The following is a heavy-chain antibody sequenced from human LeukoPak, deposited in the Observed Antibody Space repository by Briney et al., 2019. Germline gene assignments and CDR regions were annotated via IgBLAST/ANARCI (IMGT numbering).Heavy chain of an antibody. CDR1: GFIFSSYS. CDR2: ITGSGGNT. Sequence: GGSLRLSCAASGFIFSSYSMSWVRQAPGKGLEWVSVITGSGGNTYYADSVKGRFTISRDNSKNTLYLQMNSLRAEDTAVYYCAKDLPPIAVAGFFDYWGQGTLVTVSS. D-gene: IGHD6-19*01. V-gene: IGHV3-23*01. J-gene: IGHJ4*02. CDR3: AKDLPPIAVAGFFDY.